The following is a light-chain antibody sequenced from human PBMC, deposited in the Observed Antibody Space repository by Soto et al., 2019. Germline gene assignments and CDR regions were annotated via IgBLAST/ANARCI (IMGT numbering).Light chain of an antibody. CDR2: ATS. CDR3: QHYNSYSEA. J-gene: IGKJ1*01. Sequence: DIQMTQSPSSLSASVGDRVTITCRASQSISPYLNWYQQKPGKAPKGLIYATSTLQSGVPSRFSGSGSGTEFTLTISSLQPDDFATYYCQHYNSYSEAFGQGTKVDIK. V-gene: IGKV1-16*01. CDR1: QSISPY.